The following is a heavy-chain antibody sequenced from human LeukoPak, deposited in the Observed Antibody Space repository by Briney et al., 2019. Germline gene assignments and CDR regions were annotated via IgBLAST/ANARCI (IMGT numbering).Heavy chain of an antibody. Sequence: SETLSLTCTVSGGSISTYYWSWIRQPAGKGLEWIGRIHATGNTNYNSSLKTRVTMSVDTSENQFSLKLSSVTAADTAVYYCARESEAAGGRAFDIWGQGTMVTASS. CDR2: IHATGNT. CDR1: GGSISTYY. CDR3: ARESEAAGGRAFDI. V-gene: IGHV4-4*07. J-gene: IGHJ3*02. D-gene: IGHD6-13*01.